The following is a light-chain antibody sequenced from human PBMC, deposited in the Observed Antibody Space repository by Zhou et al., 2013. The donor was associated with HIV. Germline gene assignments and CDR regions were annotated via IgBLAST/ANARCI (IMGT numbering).Light chain of an antibody. Sequence: VMTQSPATLSVSPGERAILSCRASQSVGTDLAWYQQKPGQAPRLLIYGASNRATGIPVRFSGSGSGTDFTLTISRLEPEDFGVFYCQQRARWPITFGQGTRLDIK. J-gene: IGKJ5*01. CDR1: QSVGTD. CDR2: GAS. CDR3: QQRARWPIT. V-gene: IGKV3-11*01.